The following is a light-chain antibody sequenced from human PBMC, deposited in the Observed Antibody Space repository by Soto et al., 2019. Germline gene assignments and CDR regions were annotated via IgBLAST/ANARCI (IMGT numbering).Light chain of an antibody. J-gene: IGKJ4*01. Sequence: MTQATAPLSVSPLERATLSCGASHSVGSNVAWYQQKAGQAPRLLLYGASTRATGIPARISGSGSGTEFTLTIISLQSDDFAVYYCQHHNDWPRTFVQGTMV. CDR3: QHHNDWPRT. CDR2: GAS. V-gene: IGKV3-15*01. CDR1: HSVGSN.